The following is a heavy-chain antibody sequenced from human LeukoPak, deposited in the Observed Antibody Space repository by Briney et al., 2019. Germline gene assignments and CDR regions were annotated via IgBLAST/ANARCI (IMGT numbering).Heavy chain of an antibody. CDR2: ISAYNGNT. CDR1: GYTFTSYG. V-gene: IGHV1-18*01. Sequence: GASVKVSCKASGYTFTSYGISWVRQAPGQGLEWMGWISAYNGNTNYAQKLQGRVTMTTDTSTSTAYMELRSLRSDDTAVYYCARDDRLGYCSSMSCNVFDYWGQGTLVTVSS. CDR3: ARDDRLGYCSSMSCNVFDY. J-gene: IGHJ4*02. D-gene: IGHD2-2*01.